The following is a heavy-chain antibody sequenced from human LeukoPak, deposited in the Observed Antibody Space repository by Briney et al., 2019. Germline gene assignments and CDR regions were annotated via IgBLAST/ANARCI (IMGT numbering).Heavy chain of an antibody. V-gene: IGHV3-23*01. CDR3: AKGLRTGVGPYMGYHYYMDV. CDR1: GFTFSNYP. D-gene: IGHD3-16*01. CDR2: ISVSDTT. Sequence: GGSLRLSCAASGFTFSNYPMNWVRQAPGKGLEWISTISVSDTTHYTDSVKGRFTISRDNSYNTVSLQMNSLRDEDTGVYYCAKGLRTGVGPYMGYHYYMDVWGKGATVTVSS. J-gene: IGHJ6*03.